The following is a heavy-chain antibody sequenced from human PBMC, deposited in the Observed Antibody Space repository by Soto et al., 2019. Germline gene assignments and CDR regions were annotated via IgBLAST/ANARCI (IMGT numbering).Heavy chain of an antibody. CDR1: GGTFSSYA. Sequence: GGPVKVSCKASGGTFSSYAISWVRQAPGQGLEWMGGIIPIFGTANYAQKFQGRVTITADKSTSTAYMELSSLRSEDTAVYYCATDGDYYGMDVWGQGTTVTVSS. J-gene: IGHJ6*02. CDR2: IIPIFGTA. CDR3: ATDGDYYGMDV. D-gene: IGHD3-10*01. V-gene: IGHV1-69*06.